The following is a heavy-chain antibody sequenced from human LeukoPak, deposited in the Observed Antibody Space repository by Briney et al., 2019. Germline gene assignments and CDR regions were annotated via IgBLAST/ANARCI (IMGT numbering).Heavy chain of an antibody. V-gene: IGHV3-30*01. CDR3: TRDAYNFNDFDY. D-gene: IGHD5-24*01. CDR1: EFTFSHFA. J-gene: IGHJ4*02. CDR2: VSSHGNDG. Sequence: GSLRLSCAVSEFTFSHFAMHWVRQAPGKGLEWVAVVSSHGNDGYYVDPVKGRFTISRDNPKNTLYLQIDSLRAEDTAIYYCTRDAYNFNDFDYWGQGTLVTVSS.